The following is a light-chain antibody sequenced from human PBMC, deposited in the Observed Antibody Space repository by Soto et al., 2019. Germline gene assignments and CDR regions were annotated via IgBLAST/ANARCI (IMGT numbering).Light chain of an antibody. CDR1: QSVSTN. V-gene: IGKV3-15*01. CDR2: GAS. CDR3: QQYNNWPRT. J-gene: IGKJ1*01. Sequence: DIVMTQSPATLSASPGERTTLSCRASQSVSTNVDWYQQKPGQAPRLVIHGASTRPIGIPARFSGSGSETDFTLTISSLQSEDFAVYYCQQYNNWPRTFGQGTKVEIK.